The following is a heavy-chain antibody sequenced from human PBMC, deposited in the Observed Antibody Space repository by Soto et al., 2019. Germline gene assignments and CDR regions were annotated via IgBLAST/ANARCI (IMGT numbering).Heavy chain of an antibody. CDR2: INHSGST. Sequence: SETLSLTCAVYGGSFSCYYWSWIRQPPGKGLEWIGEINHSGSTNYNPSLKSRVTISVDTSKNQFSLKLSSVTAADTAVYYCARIPIRRRAFDYWGQGTLVTVSS. D-gene: IGHD1-26*01. J-gene: IGHJ4*02. V-gene: IGHV4-34*01. CDR3: ARIPIRRRAFDY. CDR1: GGSFSCYY.